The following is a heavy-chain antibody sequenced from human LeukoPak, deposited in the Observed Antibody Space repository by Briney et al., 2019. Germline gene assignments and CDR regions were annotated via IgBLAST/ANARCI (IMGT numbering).Heavy chain of an antibody. CDR2: IFYSGST. J-gene: IGHJ4*02. Sequence: SETLSLTCTVSSGSISTSNYYWGWVRQPPGKALEWIGNIFYSGSTYYSPSLKSRVTISVDTSKNQFSLKLSSLTAADTAVYYCASKRSGYYSGFFDYWGQGTLVTVSS. CDR3: ASKRSGYYSGFFDY. V-gene: IGHV4-39*01. D-gene: IGHD3-22*01. CDR1: SGSISTSNYY.